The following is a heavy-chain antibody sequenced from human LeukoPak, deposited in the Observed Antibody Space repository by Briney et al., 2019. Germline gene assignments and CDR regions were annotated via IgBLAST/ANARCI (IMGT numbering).Heavy chain of an antibody. CDR1: GGSISSGSYY. CDR2: IYTSGST. Sequence: PSETLSLTRTVSGGSISSGSYYWSWIRQPAGKGLEWIGRIYTSGSTNYNPSLKSRVTISVDTSKNQFSLKLSSVTAADTAVYYCARARGYSSDYWGPSYWFDPWGQGTLVTVSS. V-gene: IGHV4-61*02. J-gene: IGHJ5*02. CDR3: ARARGYSSDYWGPSYWFDP. D-gene: IGHD6-19*01.